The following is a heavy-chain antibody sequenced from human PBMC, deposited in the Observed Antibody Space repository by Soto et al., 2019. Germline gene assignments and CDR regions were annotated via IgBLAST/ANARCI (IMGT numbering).Heavy chain of an antibody. V-gene: IGHV3-30-3*01. CDR3: ARVLDTAMVSYYYGMDV. CDR1: GFTFSSYA. CDR2: ISYDGSNK. Sequence: GGSLRLSCAASGFTFSSYAMHWVRQGPGKGLEWVAVISYDGSNKYYADSVKGRFTISRDNSKNTLYLQMNSLRAEDTAVYYCARVLDTAMVSYYYGMDVWGQGTTVTVSS. J-gene: IGHJ6*02. D-gene: IGHD5-18*01.